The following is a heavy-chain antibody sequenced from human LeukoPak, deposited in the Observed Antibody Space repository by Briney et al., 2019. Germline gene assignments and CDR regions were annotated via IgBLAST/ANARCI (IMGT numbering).Heavy chain of an antibody. D-gene: IGHD2-2*02. V-gene: IGHV1-69*13. CDR1: GGTFSSYA. J-gene: IGHJ6*03. CDR3: ARDKCSSTSCYRYYYYYMDV. Sequence: GASVKVSCKASGGTFSSYAISWVRQAPGQGLEWMGGIIPIFGTANYAQKFQGRVTITADESTSTAYMELSSLRSEDTAVYYCARDKCSSTSCYRYYYYYMDVWGKGTTDTVSS. CDR2: IIPIFGTA.